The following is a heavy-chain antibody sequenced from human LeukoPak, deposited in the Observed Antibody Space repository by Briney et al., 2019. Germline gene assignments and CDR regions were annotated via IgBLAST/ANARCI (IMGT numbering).Heavy chain of an antibody. V-gene: IGHV3-21*01. CDR3: ARVARYGDYIGGSDY. D-gene: IGHD4-17*01. CDR1: GFTFSRNS. Sequence: PGGSLRLSCAGSGFTFSRNSMNWVRQAPGKGLEWVSSISTSSSYIYYADSVKGRFTISRDNAKKSLYLQMNSLRAEDTAVYYCARVARYGDYIGGSDYWGQGALVTVSS. J-gene: IGHJ4*02. CDR2: ISTSSSYI.